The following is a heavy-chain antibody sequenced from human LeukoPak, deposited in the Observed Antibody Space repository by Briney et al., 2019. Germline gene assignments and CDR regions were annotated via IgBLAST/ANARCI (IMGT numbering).Heavy chain of an antibody. CDR2: INTDGTVT. CDR1: GFTFSKYW. V-gene: IGHV3-74*01. CDR3: ATKQWLAPPPDS. D-gene: IGHD6-19*01. Sequence: GGSLRLSCAAPGFTFSKYWMLWVRQAPGKGVESASRINTDGTVTTYADSVKGRFTVSRDNADNTMFLQMNSVRDEDTAVYYCATKQWLAPPPDSWGQGTPVTVSS. J-gene: IGHJ4*02.